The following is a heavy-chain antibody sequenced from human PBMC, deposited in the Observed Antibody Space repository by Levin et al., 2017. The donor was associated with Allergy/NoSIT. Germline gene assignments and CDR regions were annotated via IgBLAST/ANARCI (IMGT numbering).Heavy chain of an antibody. CDR3: TRDHGSGSGWFIDN. CDR1: GFSFGGYT. J-gene: IGHJ4*02. CDR2: IRSKSYGGTT. Sequence: QTLSLTCTASGFSFGGYTMSWVRQAPGKGLEWVGFIRSKSYGGTTEYAASVKGRFTISRDDSKSIAYLEMNSLKSEDTSVYYCTRDHGSGSGWFIDNWGQGTLVNVSS. D-gene: IGHD6-19*01. V-gene: IGHV3-49*04.